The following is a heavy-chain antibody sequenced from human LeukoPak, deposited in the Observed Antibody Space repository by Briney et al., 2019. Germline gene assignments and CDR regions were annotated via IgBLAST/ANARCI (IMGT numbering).Heavy chain of an antibody. CDR2: ISAGGDTT. V-gene: IGHV3-23*01. D-gene: IGHD1-26*01. J-gene: IGHJ4*02. CDR1: GFTFSLYA. Sequence: PGGSLRLSCAASGFTFSLYAMTWVRQSPGRGLEWVSAISAGGDTTYFSDSVKGRFAISRDNSKNTLYLQMNTLRSEDTAVYYCAKDGLKLQRYYFDYWGQGTLVTVSS. CDR3: AKDGLKLQRYYFDY.